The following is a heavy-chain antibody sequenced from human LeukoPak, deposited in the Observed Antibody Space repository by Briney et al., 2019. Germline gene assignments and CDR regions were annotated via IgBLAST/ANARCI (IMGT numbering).Heavy chain of an antibody. J-gene: IGHJ4*02. CDR2: INPNGGTT. CDR3: ARELGIIGAPRRPLAY. Sequence: WASVKVSCKASGYAFTSSYMHWVRQAPGRGLEWMGIINPNGGTTTYAQRFQGRVAMTRDTSTSTVYMELSSLRAEDTAVYYCARELGIIGAPRRPLAYWGQGTLVTVSS. CDR1: GYAFTSSY. V-gene: IGHV1-46*01. D-gene: IGHD2/OR15-2a*01.